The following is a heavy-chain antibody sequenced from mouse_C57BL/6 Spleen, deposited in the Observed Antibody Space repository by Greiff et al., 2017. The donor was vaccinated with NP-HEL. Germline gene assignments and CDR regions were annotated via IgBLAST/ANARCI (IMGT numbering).Heavy chain of an antibody. V-gene: IGHV5-6*01. Sequence: EVQLVESGGDLVKPGGSLKLSCAASGFTFSSYGMSWVRQTPGKRLEWVATISSGGSYTYYPDSVKGRFTISRDNSTNTLYLQMSSLKSEDTSMYYCARHEITTVVAGNAMDYWGQGTSVTVSS. D-gene: IGHD1-1*01. CDR1: GFTFSSYG. J-gene: IGHJ4*01. CDR3: ARHEITTVVAGNAMDY. CDR2: ISSGGSYT.